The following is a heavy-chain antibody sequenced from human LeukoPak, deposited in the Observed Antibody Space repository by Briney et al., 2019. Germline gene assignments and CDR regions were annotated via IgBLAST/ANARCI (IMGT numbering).Heavy chain of an antibody. J-gene: IGHJ6*03. Sequence: PSETLSLTCTVSGGSISSGGYHWSWIRQPPGKGLEWIGYIYHSGSTYYNPSLKSRVTISVDRSKNQFSLKLSSVTAADTAVYYCARAEGSGYYYYMDVWGKGTTVTVSS. CDR2: IYHSGST. V-gene: IGHV4-30-2*01. CDR1: GGSISSGGYH. D-gene: IGHD3-10*01. CDR3: ARAEGSGYYYYMDV.